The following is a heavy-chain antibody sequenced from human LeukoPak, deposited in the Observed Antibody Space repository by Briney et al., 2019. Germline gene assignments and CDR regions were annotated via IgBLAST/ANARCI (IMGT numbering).Heavy chain of an antibody. J-gene: IGHJ4*02. V-gene: IGHV5-51*01. CDR2: IYPGDSDT. Sequence: GESLKISCKGSGYSFTSYWIGWVRQMPGKGLEWMGIIYPGDSDTRYSPSFQGQVTISADKSISTAYLQWSSLKASDTAMYYCARDPRPNDILTGSNIGGLFDYWGQGTLVTVSS. CDR3: ARDPRPNDILTGSNIGGLFDY. CDR1: GYSFTSYW. D-gene: IGHD3-9*01.